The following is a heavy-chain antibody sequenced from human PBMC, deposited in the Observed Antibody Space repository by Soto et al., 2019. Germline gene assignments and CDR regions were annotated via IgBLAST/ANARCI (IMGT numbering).Heavy chain of an antibody. V-gene: IGHV4-39*01. J-gene: IGHJ4*02. CDR2: IYYSGST. CDR3: ARQYYGSGNYYSPPGVY. D-gene: IGHD3-10*01. Sequence: PSETLSLTCTVSGGSISSSSYYWGWIRQPPGKGLEWIGSIYYSGSTYYNPSLKSRVTISVDTSKNQFSLKLSSVTAADTAVYYCARQYYGSGNYYSPPGVYWGQGTLVTVSS. CDR1: GGSISSSSYY.